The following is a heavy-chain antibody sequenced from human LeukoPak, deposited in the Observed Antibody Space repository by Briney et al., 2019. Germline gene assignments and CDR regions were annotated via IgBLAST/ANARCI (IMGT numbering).Heavy chain of an antibody. CDR1: GFTVSSNS. V-gene: IGHV3-53*05. CDR2: IYSGGIT. J-gene: IGHJ3*02. CDR3: ARDPGPSDAFDI. Sequence: GGSLRLSCAASGFTVSSNSMSWVRQAPGKGLEWVSVIYSGGITYYADSVKGRFTISRDNSKNTLYLQMNSLGAEDTAVYYCARDPGPSDAFDIWGQGTMVTVSS.